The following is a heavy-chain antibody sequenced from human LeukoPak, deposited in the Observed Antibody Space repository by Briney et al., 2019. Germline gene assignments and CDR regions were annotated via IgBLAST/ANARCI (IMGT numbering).Heavy chain of an antibody. CDR2: ISAYNGNT. CDR1: GYTFTSYG. V-gene: IGHV1-18*01. Sequence: ASVKVSCKASGYTFTSYGISWVRRAPGQGREGMGWISAYNGNTNYAQKLQGRVTMTTDTSTSTAYRELRSMRSDDTAVYYCARAHNRGGYSYGSYYFDSWGQGTLVTVSS. D-gene: IGHD5-18*01. J-gene: IGHJ4*02. CDR3: ARAHNRGGYSYGSYYFDS.